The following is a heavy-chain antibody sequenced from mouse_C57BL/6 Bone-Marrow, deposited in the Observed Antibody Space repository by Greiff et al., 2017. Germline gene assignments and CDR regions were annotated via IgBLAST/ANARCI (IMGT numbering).Heavy chain of an antibody. D-gene: IGHD1-1*01. V-gene: IGHV1-62-2*01. CDR2: FYPGSGSI. Sequence: QVQLQQSGAELVKPGASVKLSCKASGYTFTEYTIHWVKQRSGQGLEWIGWFYPGSGSIKYNEKFKDKATLTADKSSSTVYMELSRLTSEDSAVYFCARHEEGYYGSSYAWFADWGQGTLVTVSA. CDR3: ARHEEGYYGSSYAWFAD. CDR1: GYTFTEYT. J-gene: IGHJ3*01.